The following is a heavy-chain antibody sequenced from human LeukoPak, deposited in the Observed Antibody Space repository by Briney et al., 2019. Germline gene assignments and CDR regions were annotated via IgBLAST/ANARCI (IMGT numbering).Heavy chain of an antibody. CDR1: GFTFSSYS. V-gene: IGHV3-21*04. CDR3: AKAAYYYASGSYYNLYYFDY. CDR2: ISSSSSYI. J-gene: IGHJ4*02. D-gene: IGHD3-10*01. Sequence: PGGSLRLSCAASGFTFSSYSMNWVRQAPGKGLEWVSSISSSSSYIYYADSVKGRFTISRDNAKNSLYLQMNSLRAEDTAIYYCAKAAYYYASGSYYNLYYFDYWGQGTLVTVSS.